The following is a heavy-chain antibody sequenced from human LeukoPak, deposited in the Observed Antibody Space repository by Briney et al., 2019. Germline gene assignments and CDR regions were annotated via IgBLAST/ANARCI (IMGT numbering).Heavy chain of an antibody. CDR3: STVLQ. J-gene: IGHJ4*02. V-gene: IGHV3-15*07. CDR2: IKSKNVGETT. CDR1: GFMFSHTW. Sequence: GGSLRLSCAGSGFMFSHTWMMWVRQAPGKGLEWVGRIKSKNVGETTDYAEPVKGRFTISRDDSKNTVYLQMNSLKREDTAAYYCSTVLQWGQGALVTVSS.